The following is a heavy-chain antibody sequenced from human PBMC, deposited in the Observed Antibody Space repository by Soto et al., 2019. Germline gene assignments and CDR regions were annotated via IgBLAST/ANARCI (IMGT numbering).Heavy chain of an antibody. V-gene: IGHV3-23*01. CDR3: AKGKAHTLFGVDTLFDY. J-gene: IGHJ4*02. D-gene: IGHD3-3*01. CDR2: VSGNGGTT. Sequence: EVQLLESGGGLVQPGGSLRLSCAASGFPFGSHAMSWVRQAPGKGLEWVSLVSGNGGTTNYADSVKGRFTISRDNSEKTLYLQMKSLRAEDTDIYSCAKGKAHTLFGVDTLFDYWGQGTLVTVSS. CDR1: GFPFGSHA.